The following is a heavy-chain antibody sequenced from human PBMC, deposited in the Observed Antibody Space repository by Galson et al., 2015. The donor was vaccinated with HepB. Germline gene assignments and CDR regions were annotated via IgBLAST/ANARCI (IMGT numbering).Heavy chain of an antibody. D-gene: IGHD2/OR15-2a*01. Sequence: SLRLSCAASGFTFSDYWMTWVRQAPGKGLEWVANIRQDGSEKHYVDSVKGRFTISRDNAKNSLYLQMNGLRAKDTAVYYCAKDFGHYFWGQGALITVSP. J-gene: IGHJ4*02. CDR1: GFTFSDYW. V-gene: IGHV3-7*01. CDR2: IRQDGSEK. CDR3: AKDFGHYF.